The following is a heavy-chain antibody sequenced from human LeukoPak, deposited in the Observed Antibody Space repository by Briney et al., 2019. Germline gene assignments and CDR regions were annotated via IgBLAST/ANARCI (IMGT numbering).Heavy chain of an antibody. CDR2: ISSSGGST. CDR3: AKAPVTTCRGAYCYPFDY. Sequence: PGGSLRLSCAASGFAFSSYGMNWVRQAPGKGLEWVSTISSSGGSTYYADSVKGRFTISRDNSKNTLCLQMNSLRAEDTAVYYCAKAPVTTCRGAYCYPFDYWGQGTLVTVSS. CDR1: GFAFSSYG. V-gene: IGHV3-23*01. D-gene: IGHD2-21*01. J-gene: IGHJ4*02.